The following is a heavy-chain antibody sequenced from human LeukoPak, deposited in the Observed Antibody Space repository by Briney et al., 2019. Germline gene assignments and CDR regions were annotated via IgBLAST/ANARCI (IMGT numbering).Heavy chain of an antibody. V-gene: IGHV5-51*01. D-gene: IGHD3-10*01. CDR2: IYPGDSDT. J-gene: IGHJ3*02. Sequence: GESLKISCKGSGYSFTSYWIGWVRQMHGKGLEWMGIIYPGDSDTRYSPSFQGQVTISADKSISTAYLQWSSLKASDSAMYYCATNTMFRGIHAFDIWGQGTMVTVSS. CDR3: ATNTMFRGIHAFDI. CDR1: GYSFTSYW.